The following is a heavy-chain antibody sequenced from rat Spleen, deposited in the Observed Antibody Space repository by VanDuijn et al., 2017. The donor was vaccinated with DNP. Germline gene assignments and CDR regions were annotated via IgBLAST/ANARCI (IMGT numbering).Heavy chain of an antibody. CDR1: GFSLTNYG. CDR3: IRPLISRGYFDY. V-gene: IGHV2S12*01. CDR2: ISSGGGT. Sequence: QVQLKESGPGLVQPSQTLSLTCTVSGFSLTNYGVSWVRQPPGKGLEWIAAISSGGGTYYNSVFKSRLSISRDTSKSQVFLKMNSLQTEDTAIYFCIRPLISRGYFDYWGQGVMVTVSS. J-gene: IGHJ2*01. D-gene: IGHD2-7*01.